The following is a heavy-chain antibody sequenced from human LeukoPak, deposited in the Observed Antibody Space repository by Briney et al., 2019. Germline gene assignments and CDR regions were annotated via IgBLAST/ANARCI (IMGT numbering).Heavy chain of an antibody. V-gene: IGHV4-61*08. CDR2: IYYSGST. J-gene: IGHJ4*02. Sequence: SETLSLTCTVSGGSISSGDYYWSWIRQPPGKGLEWIGYIYYSGSTNYNPSLKSRVTISVDTSKNQFSLKLSSVTAADTAVYYCARDNSSGWYYFDYWGQGTLVTVSS. D-gene: IGHD6-19*01. CDR3: ARDNSSGWYYFDY. CDR1: GGSISSGDYY.